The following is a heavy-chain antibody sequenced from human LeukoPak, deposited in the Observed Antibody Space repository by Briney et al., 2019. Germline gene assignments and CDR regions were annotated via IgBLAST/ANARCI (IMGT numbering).Heavy chain of an antibody. V-gene: IGHV4-39*07. CDR3: ARDAYGGNSFVDY. Sequence: SETQSLTCTVSGGSISSSSYYWGWIRQPPGKGLEWIGSIYYSGSTYYNPSLKSRVTISVDTSKNQFSLKLSSVTAADTAVYYCARDAYGGNSFVDYWSQGTLVTVSS. D-gene: IGHD4-23*01. CDR1: GGSISSSSYY. CDR2: IYYSGST. J-gene: IGHJ4*02.